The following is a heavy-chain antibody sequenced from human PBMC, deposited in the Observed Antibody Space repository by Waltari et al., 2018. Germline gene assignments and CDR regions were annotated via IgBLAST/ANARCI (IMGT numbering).Heavy chain of an antibody. D-gene: IGHD6-19*01. V-gene: IGHV1-24*01. CDR2: CDPEDGET. J-gene: IGHJ6*02. Sequence: QVQLVQSGAEVKKPGSSVKVACKVSGYTLTELSMHWVRQAPGKGLEWMGGCDPEDGETIYAQKFQGRVTMPADTSTDTAYMELSSLRSEDTAVYYCATLGLVRGSDYYYGMDVWGQGTTVTVSS. CDR1: GYTLTELS. CDR3: ATLGLVRGSDYYYGMDV.